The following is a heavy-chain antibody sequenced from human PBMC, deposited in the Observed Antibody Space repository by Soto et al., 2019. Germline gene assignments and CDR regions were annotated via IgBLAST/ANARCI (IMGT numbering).Heavy chain of an antibody. CDR1: GFTFSSYA. CDR3: AKGGDYDYVWGSYRYEYYFDY. CDR2: ISGSGGST. J-gene: IGHJ4*02. V-gene: IGHV3-23*01. Sequence: GGSLRLSCAASGFTFSSYAMSWVRQAPGKGLEWVSAISGSGGSTYYADSVKGRFTISRDNSKNTLYLQMNSLRAEDTAVYYCAKGGDYDYVWGSYRYEYYFDYWGQGTLVTVSS. D-gene: IGHD3-16*02.